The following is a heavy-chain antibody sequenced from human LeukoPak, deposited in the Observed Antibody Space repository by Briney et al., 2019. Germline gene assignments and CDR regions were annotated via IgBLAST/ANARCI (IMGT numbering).Heavy chain of an antibody. CDR3: ARDGYINDAFDI. D-gene: IGHD1-1*01. Sequence: PSQTLSLTCTVSGDSLTTDDSFWSWIRQFPGKGLEWIGYIHYRGTTNYNPSLKSRLSMSIDMSKDQFSLNLTSVTAADTAIYYCARDGYINDAFDIWGQEIVVTVSS. CDR2: IHYRGTT. V-gene: IGHV4-31*03. J-gene: IGHJ3*02. CDR1: GDSLTTDDSF.